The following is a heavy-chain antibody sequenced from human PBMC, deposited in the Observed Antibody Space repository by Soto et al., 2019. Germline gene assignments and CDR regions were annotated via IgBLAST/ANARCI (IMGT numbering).Heavy chain of an antibody. CDR2: IHHSGST. CDR3: AGRPFTIFANYYHMDV. V-gene: IGHV4-34*01. CDR1: GGSFSNYY. Sequence: SETLSLTCGVYGGSFSNYYWSWIRQPPGKGLEWIGEIHHSGSTNYNPSLKSRVTISIDTSNNQLSLNLISVIAADTAVYYCAGRPFTIFANYYHMDVWGKGTTVTVSS. D-gene: IGHD3-3*01. J-gene: IGHJ6*03.